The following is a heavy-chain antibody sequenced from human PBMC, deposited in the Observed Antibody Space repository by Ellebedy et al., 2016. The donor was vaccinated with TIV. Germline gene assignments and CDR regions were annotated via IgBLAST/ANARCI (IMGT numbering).Heavy chain of an antibody. CDR1: GFNTSG. Sequence: GESLKISCAASGFNTSGMHWVRQAPGKGLEWVAFIRSDGSTKYYADSVKGRFTISRDPSKNTLDLQMTRLRAEDTALYYCVKGAYPVPTVMAVWGQGTMVIVSS. CDR2: IRSDGSTK. V-gene: IGHV3-30*02. CDR3: VKGAYPVPTVMAV. J-gene: IGHJ6*02. D-gene: IGHD3-16*01.